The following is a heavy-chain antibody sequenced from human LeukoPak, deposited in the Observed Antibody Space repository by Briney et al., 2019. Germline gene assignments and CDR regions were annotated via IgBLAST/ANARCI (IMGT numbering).Heavy chain of an antibody. D-gene: IGHD2-15*01. J-gene: IGHJ4*02. V-gene: IGHV3-30*03. CDR3: VRDCEVYCSRDPPDY. CDR1: GFPFSSYG. Sequence: GSLRLSCAASGFPFSSYGMHWVRQAPGKGLEWVAVISYDGSNKYYADSVKGRFTVSRDDAKNSLYLQMNNLRAEDTAVYYCVRDCEVYCSRDPPDYWGQGTLVTVSS. CDR2: ISYDGSNK.